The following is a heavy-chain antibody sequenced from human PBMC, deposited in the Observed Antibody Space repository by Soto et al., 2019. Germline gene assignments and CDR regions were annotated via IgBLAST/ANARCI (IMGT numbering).Heavy chain of an antibody. CDR3: AILVNVLLWFGDTXAFDI. CDR2: ISSSSSYI. Sequence: EVQLVESGGGLVKPGGSLRLSCAASGFTFSSYSMNWVRQAPGKGLEWVSSISSSSSYIYYADSVKGRFTISRDNAKNSLYLQMNSLRAGDTAVYYCAILVNVLLWFGDTXAFDIWGQGTMVTVSS. V-gene: IGHV3-21*01. D-gene: IGHD3-10*01. J-gene: IGHJ3*02. CDR1: GFTFSSYS.